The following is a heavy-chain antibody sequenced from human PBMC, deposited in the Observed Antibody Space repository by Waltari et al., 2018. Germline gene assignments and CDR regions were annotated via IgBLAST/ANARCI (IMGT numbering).Heavy chain of an antibody. V-gene: IGHV1-24*01. CDR1: GYSLTESA. J-gene: IGHJ5*02. Sequence: QVQLVQSGAEVKKPGASVKVSCRVSGYSLTESAWHWVRPAPGKGLEWLGGFDPEYGEAGYAQEFQGRVTMTEDTSKDTAYMELSSLTYEDTAVYYCTRDRVGYCSGGTCYSRWFDPWGQGTLVTVSS. D-gene: IGHD2-15*01. CDR3: TRDRVGYCSGGTCYSRWFDP. CDR2: FDPEYGEA.